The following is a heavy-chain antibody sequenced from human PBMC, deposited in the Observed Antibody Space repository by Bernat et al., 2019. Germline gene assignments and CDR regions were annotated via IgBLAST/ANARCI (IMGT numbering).Heavy chain of an antibody. CDR3: ARVALRDSSGWRGAFDI. J-gene: IGHJ3*02. Sequence: QVQLQESGPGLVKPSGTLSLTCAVSGGSISSSNWWSWVRQPPGKGLEWIGEIYHSGSTNYNPSLKSRVTISVDKSKNQFSLKLSSVTAADTAVYYCARVALRDSSGWRGAFDIWGQGTMVTVSS. CDR2: IYHSGST. V-gene: IGHV4-4*02. D-gene: IGHD6-19*01. CDR1: GGSISSSNW.